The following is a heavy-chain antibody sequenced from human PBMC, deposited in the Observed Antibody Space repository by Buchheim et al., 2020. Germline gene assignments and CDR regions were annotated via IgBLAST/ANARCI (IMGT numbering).Heavy chain of an antibody. V-gene: IGHV1-46*03. CDR3: ARERGDFRSGHNYYYGMDV. D-gene: IGHD3-3*01. CDR2: INTSGGNT. CDR1: GYALTSYD. J-gene: IGHJ6*02. Sequence: QVQLVQSGAEVKKPGASVKISCKASGYALTSYDMHWVRQAPGQGLEWVGRINTSGGNTNYAPNFQGRVTVTRDTSTSTGYMELSSLRFEDTAVYYCARERGDFRSGHNYYYGMDVWGQGTT.